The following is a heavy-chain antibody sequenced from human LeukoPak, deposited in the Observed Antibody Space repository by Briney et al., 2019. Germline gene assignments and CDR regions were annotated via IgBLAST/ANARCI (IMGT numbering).Heavy chain of an antibody. J-gene: IGHJ4*02. Sequence: GATVKISCKASGYTFTSYAMHWVRQAPGQRLEWMGWINAGNGNTKYSQKFQGRVTITRDTSASTAYMELSSLRSEDTAVYYCARSANWGSGYYFDYWGQGALVAVSS. D-gene: IGHD7-27*01. CDR2: INAGNGNT. V-gene: IGHV1-3*01. CDR3: ARSANWGSGYYFDY. CDR1: GYTFTSYA.